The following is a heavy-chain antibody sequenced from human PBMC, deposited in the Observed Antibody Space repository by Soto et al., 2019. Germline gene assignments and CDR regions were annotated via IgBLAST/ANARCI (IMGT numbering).Heavy chain of an antibody. V-gene: IGHV1-18*01. Sequence: ASVKVSCKASGYMFTSYGISWVLQAPGQGLEWMGWISGYNGNTNYALKLQGRVTMTTDTSTYTAYMELSTLRSDDTAVYYCARDFGDSSGHFDYWGQGTPVTVSS. CDR2: ISGYNGNT. CDR3: ARDFGDSSGHFDY. J-gene: IGHJ4*02. CDR1: GYMFTSYG. D-gene: IGHD3-22*01.